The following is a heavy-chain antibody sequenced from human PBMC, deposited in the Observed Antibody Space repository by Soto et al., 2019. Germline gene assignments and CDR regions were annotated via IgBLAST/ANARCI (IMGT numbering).Heavy chain of an antibody. Sequence: QVQLQQWGAGLLKPSETLSLTCAVYGGSFSGYYWNWIRQPPGKGLEWIGEINHSGSTNYNPSVTSRVTISVDPSKNQFSLKLSSVTAADTAVYYCARGWGRIFDYLGQGTLVTVSS. D-gene: IGHD7-27*01. CDR3: ARGWGRIFDY. CDR1: GGSFSGYY. J-gene: IGHJ4*02. CDR2: INHSGST. V-gene: IGHV4-34*01.